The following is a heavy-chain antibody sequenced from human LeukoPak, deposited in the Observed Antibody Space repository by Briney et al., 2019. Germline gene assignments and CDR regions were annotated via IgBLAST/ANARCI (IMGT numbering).Heavy chain of an antibody. CDR1: GYTFTGYY. CDR2: INPNSGGT. D-gene: IGHD6-19*01. V-gene: IGHV1-2*02. CDR3: ARPSTEQWLVPDAFDI. Sequence: GASVKVSCKASGYTFTGYYMHWVRQAPGQGLEWMGWINPNSGGTNCAQKFQGRVTMTRDTSISTAYMELSRLRSDDTAVYYCARPSTEQWLVPDAFDIWGQGTMVTVSS. J-gene: IGHJ3*02.